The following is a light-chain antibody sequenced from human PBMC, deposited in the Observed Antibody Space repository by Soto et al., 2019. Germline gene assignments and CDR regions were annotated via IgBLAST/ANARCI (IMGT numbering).Light chain of an antibody. V-gene: IGLV6-57*04. J-gene: IGLJ2*01. CDR3: QSYDSNIRV. Sequence: NFMLTQPHSVSESPGKTVTISCTRSSGSIASNYVQWYQQRPGSAPTTVIYEDNQRPSGVPDRFSGSIDSSSNSASLTISGLKTEDEADYYCQSYDSNIRVFGGGTKVTVL. CDR2: EDN. CDR1: SGSIASNY.